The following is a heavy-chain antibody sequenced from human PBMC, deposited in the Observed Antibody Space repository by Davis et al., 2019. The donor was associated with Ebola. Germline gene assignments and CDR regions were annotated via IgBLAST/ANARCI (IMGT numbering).Heavy chain of an antibody. CDR1: GASINNGGYS. V-gene: IGHV4-30-2*01. CDR2: IFHSGSS. Sequence: PSETLSLTCAVSGASINNGGYSWSWPRQPPGKVMEWIAYIFHSGSSYYNPSLKSRVTISVDRSRNQISLNLTSVTAADTAVYYCARGLGTYNYYMDVWGKGTTVTVSS. CDR3: ARGLGTYNYYMDV. J-gene: IGHJ6*03. D-gene: IGHD1/OR15-1a*01.